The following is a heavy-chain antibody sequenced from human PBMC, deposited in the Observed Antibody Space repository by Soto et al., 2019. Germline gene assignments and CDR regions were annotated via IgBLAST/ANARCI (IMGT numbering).Heavy chain of an antibody. CDR1: GYTFSTYD. D-gene: IGHD2-21*01. Sequence: QVQLEQSGAEVKKPGASVKVSCKASGYTFSTYDINWVRQAPGQGPEWMGWMNPNTGNRGFAQKLQGRVTLTRDTTISTAYMELSSLTSEDTAVYYCARYIFARAFDFWGQGTMVTVSS. J-gene: IGHJ3*01. CDR2: MNPNTGNR. CDR3: ARYIFARAFDF. V-gene: IGHV1-8*02.